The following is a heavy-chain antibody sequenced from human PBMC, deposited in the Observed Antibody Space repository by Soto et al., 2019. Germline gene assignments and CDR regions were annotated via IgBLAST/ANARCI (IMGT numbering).Heavy chain of an antibody. CDR2: INANGGGT. D-gene: IGHD2-15*01. V-gene: IGHV1-46*01. CDR3: ARGSSESARRYSFDY. J-gene: IGHJ4*02. CDR1: GYKFINHY. Sequence: QGQLVQSGAEVKKPGASVKVSCKASGYKFINHYMHWVRQAPGVGLAWLGIINANGGGTDYAQKFQDRVTMTTDKFKNTVHMELSSLTSEDTAVYFCARGSSESARRYSFDYWGQGTLVSVSP.